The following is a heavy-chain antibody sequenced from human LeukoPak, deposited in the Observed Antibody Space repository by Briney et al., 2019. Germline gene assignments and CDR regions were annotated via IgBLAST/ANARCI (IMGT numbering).Heavy chain of an antibody. D-gene: IGHD2-8*01. J-gene: IGHJ5*02. CDR2: IYYTGST. CDR3: ARHLMAVIDP. CDR1: GDSISNSRYH. V-gene: IGHV4-39*01. Sequence: SETLCLTCAVSGDSISNSRYHWGWIRQPPGKGLEWMASIYYTGSTYYNSSLKSRVTISVDTSKNQFSLKLTSVTAADTAVYYCARHLMAVIDPWGQGTLVTVSS.